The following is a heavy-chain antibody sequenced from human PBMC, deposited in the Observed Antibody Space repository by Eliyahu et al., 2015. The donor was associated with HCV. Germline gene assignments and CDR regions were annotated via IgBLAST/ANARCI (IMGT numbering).Heavy chain of an antibody. Sequence: QVQLVESGGGVVQPGRSLRLSCAASGFXFSSYAMHWVRQAPGKGLEWVAVISYDGSNKYYADSVKGRFTISRDNSKNTLYLQMNSLRAEDTAVYYCARAYSSSWYGLGYFDYWGQGTLVTVSS. CDR1: GFXFSSYA. CDR3: ARAYSSSWYGLGYFDY. V-gene: IGHV3-30-3*01. J-gene: IGHJ4*02. CDR2: ISYDGSNK. D-gene: IGHD6-13*01.